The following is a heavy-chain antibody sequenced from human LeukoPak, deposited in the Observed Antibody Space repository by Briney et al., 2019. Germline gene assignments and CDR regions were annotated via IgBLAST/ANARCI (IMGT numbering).Heavy chain of an antibody. Sequence: SETLSLTCTVSGGSISSYYWSWIRQPAGKGLEWIGRIYTSGSTNYNPSLKSRVTMSVDTSKNQFSLKLSSVTAADTAVYYCARDPVVVTPYAFDIWGQGTMVTVSS. J-gene: IGHJ3*02. CDR1: GGSISSYY. CDR3: ARDPVVVTPYAFDI. CDR2: IYTSGST. D-gene: IGHD4-23*01. V-gene: IGHV4-4*07.